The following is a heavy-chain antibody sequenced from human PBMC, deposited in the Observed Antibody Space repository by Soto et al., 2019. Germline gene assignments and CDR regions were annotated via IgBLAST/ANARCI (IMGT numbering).Heavy chain of an antibody. V-gene: IGHV1-3*01. CDR3: ARLDDFWSGYSFDY. CDR1: GYTFTSYA. CDR2: INAGNGNT. D-gene: IGHD3-3*01. J-gene: IGHJ4*02. Sequence: QVQLVQSGAEVKKPGASVKVSCKASGYTFTSYAMHWVRQAPGQRLEWMGWINAGNGNTKYSQKFQGRVTITRDTSASTAYLELSSLRSEDTAVYYCARLDDFWSGYSFDYWGQGTLVTVSP.